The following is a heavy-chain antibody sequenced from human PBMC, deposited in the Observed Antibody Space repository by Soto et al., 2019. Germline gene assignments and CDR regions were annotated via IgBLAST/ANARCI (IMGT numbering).Heavy chain of an antibody. V-gene: IGHV1-8*01. CDR2: MNPNSGNT. D-gene: IGHD6-19*01. Sequence: QVQLVQSGAEVKKPGASVKVSCKASGYTFTSYDINWVRQATGQGLEWMGWMNPNSGNTGYAQKFQGRCTMTRNTSRSTAYMALTSLRSEDTAVYYWAREYSSGWSKDWCQGTLVTVSS. CDR3: AREYSSGWSKD. CDR1: GYTFTSYD. J-gene: IGHJ4*02.